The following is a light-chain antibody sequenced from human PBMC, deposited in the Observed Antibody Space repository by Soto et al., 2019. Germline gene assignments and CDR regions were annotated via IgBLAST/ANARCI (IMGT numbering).Light chain of an antibody. CDR3: LQDYYYPLS. V-gene: IGKV1-9*01. CDR1: QGISSY. Sequence: DIQLTQSPSFLSASVGDRVTITCRASQGISSYLAWYQQKPGKAPKLLIYAASTLQSGVPSRFSGSGSGTDFTLTISSLQPEDFATYYCLQDYYYPLSFGGGTKVDIK. J-gene: IGKJ4*01. CDR2: AAS.